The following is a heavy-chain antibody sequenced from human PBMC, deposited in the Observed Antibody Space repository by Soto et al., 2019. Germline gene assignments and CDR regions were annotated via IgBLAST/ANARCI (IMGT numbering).Heavy chain of an antibody. Sequence: QVQLQQWGAGLLKPSETLSLTCAVYGGSFSGYYWSWIRQPPGKGLEWIGEINHSGRTNYNPSIKSRVTISVDTSKNQFSLKLSSVTAADTAVYYCARGKSNYDILTGYYILNYFDYWGQGTLVTVSS. CDR1: GGSFSGYY. J-gene: IGHJ4*02. CDR3: ARGKSNYDILTGYYILNYFDY. V-gene: IGHV4-34*01. D-gene: IGHD3-9*01. CDR2: INHSGRT.